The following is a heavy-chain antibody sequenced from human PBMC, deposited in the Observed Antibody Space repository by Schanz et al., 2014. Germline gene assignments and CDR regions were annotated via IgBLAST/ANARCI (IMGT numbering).Heavy chain of an antibody. CDR3: ARSNYYDNSDYYNSFDY. CDR2: FT. D-gene: IGHD3-22*01. V-gene: IGHV1-2*06. Sequence: QVQLVQSGAELKNPGASVKVSCKASGYSFSAYYIHWMRQAPGQGLEWLGRFTHISQKFQGRVTMTRDTSSTTAYMELNSLRSDDTAVYYCARSNYYDNSDYYNSFDYWGQGTLVTVSS. CDR1: GYSFSAYY. J-gene: IGHJ4*02.